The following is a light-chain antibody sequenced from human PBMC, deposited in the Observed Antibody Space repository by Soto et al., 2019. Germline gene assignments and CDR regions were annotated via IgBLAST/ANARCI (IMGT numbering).Light chain of an antibody. CDR1: QSISSY. CDR2: SAS. Sequence: DIQMTQSPSFLSASVRDRVTITCRASQSISSYLNWYQQKPGEAPKLLIYSASSLQVGVPSRFSGSGSETEYTLTISSLQPEDFATYYCQQSYKSPWTFGQGTKEDIQ. CDR3: QQSYKSPWT. J-gene: IGKJ1*01. V-gene: IGKV1-39*01.